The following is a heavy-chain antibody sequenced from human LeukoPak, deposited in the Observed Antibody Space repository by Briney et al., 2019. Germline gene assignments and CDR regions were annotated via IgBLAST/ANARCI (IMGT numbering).Heavy chain of an antibody. CDR3: ARDLGSGYSFDY. J-gene: IGHJ4*02. V-gene: IGHV3-66*02. Sequence: GGPLRLSCAASGFTVSSNYMSWVRQAPGKGLEWGSVIYSGGSTYYADSVKGRFTISRDNSKNTLYLQMNSLRAEDTAVYYCARDLGSGYSFDYWGQGTLVTVSS. CDR1: GFTVSSNY. CDR2: IYSGGST. D-gene: IGHD3-22*01.